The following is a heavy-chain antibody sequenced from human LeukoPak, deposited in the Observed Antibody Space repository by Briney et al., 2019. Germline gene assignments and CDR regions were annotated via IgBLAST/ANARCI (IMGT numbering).Heavy chain of an antibody. CDR1: GFTFSSYS. D-gene: IGHD4-17*01. CDR3: AGSYGDYPDY. J-gene: IGHJ4*02. CDR2: INCSSSYI. Sequence: GGSLRLSCAASGFTFSSYSMNWVRQAPGKGLEWVSSINCSSSYIYYADSVKGRFTISRDNAKNSLYLQMNSLRAEDTAVYYCAGSYGDYPDYWGQGTLVTVSS. V-gene: IGHV3-21*01.